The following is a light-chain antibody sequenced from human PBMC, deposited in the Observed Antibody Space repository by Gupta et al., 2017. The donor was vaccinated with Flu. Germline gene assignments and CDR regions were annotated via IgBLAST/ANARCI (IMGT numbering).Light chain of an antibody. CDR1: SRDVGGYNY. CDR2: EVS. J-gene: IGLJ2*01. Sequence: QSALTQPPAASGSPGQSVTISCTGTSRDVGGYNYVSWYQQHPGKAPKIMIYEVSKRPSGVPDRFSGSKSGNTASLTVSGLQAEDEADYYCSSYAGSNNLRVFGGGTKLTVL. CDR3: SSYAGSNNLRV. V-gene: IGLV2-8*01.